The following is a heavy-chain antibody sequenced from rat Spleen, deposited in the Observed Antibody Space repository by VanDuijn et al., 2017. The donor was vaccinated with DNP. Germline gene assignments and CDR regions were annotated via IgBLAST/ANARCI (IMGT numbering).Heavy chain of an antibody. Sequence: EAQLVESGGGLVQPGRSLKLSCAASGLTLSYYGMAWVRQAPKKGMEWVASINPDGSSTYYRDSVKGRFTISRDIAKSTLYLQMNSLRSEDMATYYCARHEGLRRVWDYWGQGVMVTVSS. CDR1: GLTLSYYG. V-gene: IGHV5-17*01. J-gene: IGHJ2*01. CDR3: ARHEGLRRVWDY. CDR2: INPDGSST. D-gene: IGHD1-11*01.